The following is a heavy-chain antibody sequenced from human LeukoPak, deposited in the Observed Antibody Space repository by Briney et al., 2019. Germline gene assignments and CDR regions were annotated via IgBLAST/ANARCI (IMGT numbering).Heavy chain of an antibody. Sequence: IPSETLSLTCTVSGGSISSYYWSWIRQPAGKGLEWIGRIYTSGNTNYNPSLKSRVTMSVDTSKNQFSLKLSYVTAADTAVYYCAREEFHYDSSGYYERWYFDLWGRGTLVTVSS. D-gene: IGHD3-22*01. J-gene: IGHJ2*01. CDR3: AREEFHYDSSGYYERWYFDL. CDR2: IYTSGNT. V-gene: IGHV4-4*07. CDR1: GGSISSYY.